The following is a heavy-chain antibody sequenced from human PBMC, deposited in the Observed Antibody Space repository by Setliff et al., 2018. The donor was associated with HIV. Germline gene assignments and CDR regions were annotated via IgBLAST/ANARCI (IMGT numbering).Heavy chain of an antibody. CDR2: IVPRDAIT. CDR1: GATFANFA. CDR3: ARAQGAFFECFDY. V-gene: IGHV1-69*10. J-gene: IGHJ4*02. D-gene: IGHD3-16*01. Sequence: SSVQVSCKAPGATFANFALNWVRQAPGQGAEWMGGIVPRDAITKDAPKFQGRLTNTADKSTNKVYMELTSLRSHDTAVYFCARAQGAFFECFDYWGQGSLVTVSS.